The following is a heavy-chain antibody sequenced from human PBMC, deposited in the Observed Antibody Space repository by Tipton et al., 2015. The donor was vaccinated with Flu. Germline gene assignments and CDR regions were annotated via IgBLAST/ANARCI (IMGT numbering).Heavy chain of an antibody. CDR1: GGSISRGYY. Sequence: GLVKPSETLSLTCTVSGGSISRGYYWGWIRQPPGKGLEWIGTISYSGNAYYNPSLKSRVTLSVDTSKNQFSLKLKSVTAADTAVYYCARQGDFSSWLLYYFDSWGQGALVTVSS. D-gene: IGHD3-3*01. CDR3: ARQGDFSSWLLYYFDS. V-gene: IGHV4-39*01. CDR2: ISYSGNA. J-gene: IGHJ4*02.